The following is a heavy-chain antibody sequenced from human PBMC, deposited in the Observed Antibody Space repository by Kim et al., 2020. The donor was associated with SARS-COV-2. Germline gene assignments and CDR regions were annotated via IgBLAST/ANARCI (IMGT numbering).Heavy chain of an antibody. J-gene: IGHJ2*01. CDR3: AKFSGHQRRKPRWYFDL. CDR2: ISGSGGST. CDR1: GFTFSSYA. D-gene: IGHD6-25*01. V-gene: IGHV3-23*01. Sequence: GGSLRLSCAASGFTFSSYAMSWVRQAPGKGLEWVSAISGSGGSTYYADSVKGRFTISRDNSKNTLYLQMNSLRAEDTAVYYCAKFSGHQRRKPRWYFDLWGRGTLVTVSS.